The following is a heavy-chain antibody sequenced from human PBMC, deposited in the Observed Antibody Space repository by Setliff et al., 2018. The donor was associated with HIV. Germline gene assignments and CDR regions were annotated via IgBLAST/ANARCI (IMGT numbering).Heavy chain of an antibody. V-gene: IGHV1-8*01. J-gene: IGHJ3*01. D-gene: IGHD4-4*01. Sequence: ASVKVSCKASGYTFTSYDINWVRQAAGQGLEWMGWMNPNSGNTGYAQKFQGRITMTRSTSISTAYMDLSSLRSEDTAVYYCARGLRQNRSNSDVFDVWGQGTVGTVS. CDR1: GYTFTSYD. CDR2: MNPNSGNT. CDR3: ARGLRQNRSNSDVFDV.